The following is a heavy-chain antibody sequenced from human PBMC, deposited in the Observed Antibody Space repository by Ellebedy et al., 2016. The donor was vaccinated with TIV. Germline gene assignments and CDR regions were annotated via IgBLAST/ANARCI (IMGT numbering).Heavy chain of an antibody. Sequence: GESLKISCAASGFTFGGFDLHWVRQASGKGLEWIGLVERKPDNYATSYAASVKGRFTISRDDSLNTAYLQMNSLKIEDTAVYYCVRGYNWNGNGFGGKYGMDVWGQGTTVTVSS. V-gene: IGHV3-73*01. D-gene: IGHD1-20*01. CDR1: GFTFGGFD. J-gene: IGHJ6*02. CDR3: VRGYNWNGNGFGGKYGMDV. CDR2: VERKPDNYAT.